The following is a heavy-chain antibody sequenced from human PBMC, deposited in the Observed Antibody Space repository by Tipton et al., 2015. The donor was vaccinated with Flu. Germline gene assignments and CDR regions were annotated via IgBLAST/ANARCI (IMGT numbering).Heavy chain of an antibody. CDR3: ARDLWNDRRAYYYYGVDV. CDR1: GDSISTTIYY. CDR2: IYYSGTT. D-gene: IGHD1-1*01. V-gene: IGHV4-39*07. J-gene: IGHJ6*02. Sequence: TLSLTCTVSGDSISTTIYYWGWVRRPPGKGLEWIGSIYYSGTTYYNPSLKSLVTISVDSSKNEFSLTLASLTAADTAVYYCARDLWNDRRAYYYYGVDVWGQGTTVTVSS.